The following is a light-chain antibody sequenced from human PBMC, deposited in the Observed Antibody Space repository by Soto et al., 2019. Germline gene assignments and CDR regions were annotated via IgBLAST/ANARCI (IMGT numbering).Light chain of an antibody. CDR2: GAS. J-gene: IGKJ5*01. V-gene: IGKV3-20*01. CDR3: QQYGSSPIT. Sequence: EIVMTQSPATLSVSPGERATLSCRASQSVNSYLAWYQQKPGQAPRLLIYGASTRASGFPDRFSGSGSGTDFTLTISRLEPEDFAVYYCQQYGSSPITFGQGTRLEI. CDR1: QSVNSY.